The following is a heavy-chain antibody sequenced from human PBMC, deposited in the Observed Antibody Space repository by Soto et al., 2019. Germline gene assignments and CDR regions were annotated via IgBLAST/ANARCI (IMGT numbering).Heavy chain of an antibody. Sequence: SETLSLTCTVSGGSISSYYWSWIRQPPGKGLEWIGYIYYSGSTNYNPSLKSRVTISVDTSKNQFSLKLSSVTAADTAVYYCARHDTSTNHEGWFDPWGQGTLVTVSS. CDR2: IYYSGST. V-gene: IGHV4-59*08. J-gene: IGHJ5*02. CDR1: GGSISSYY. CDR3: ARHDTSTNHEGWFDP.